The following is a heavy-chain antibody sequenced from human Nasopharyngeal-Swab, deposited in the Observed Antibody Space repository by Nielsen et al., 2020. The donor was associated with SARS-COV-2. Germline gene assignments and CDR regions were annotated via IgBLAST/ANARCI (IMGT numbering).Heavy chain of an antibody. D-gene: IGHD3-22*01. V-gene: IGHV1-2*02. J-gene: IGHJ4*02. CDR1: GYTFISYY. CDR2: INPNSGGT. CDR3: ARPTYYYDSSGYDY. Sequence: ASVKVSCKASGYTFISYYMHWVRQAPGQGLEWMGWINPNSGGTNYAQKFQGRVTMTRDTSISTAYMELSRLRSDDTAVYYCARPTYYYDSSGYDYWGQGTLVTVSS.